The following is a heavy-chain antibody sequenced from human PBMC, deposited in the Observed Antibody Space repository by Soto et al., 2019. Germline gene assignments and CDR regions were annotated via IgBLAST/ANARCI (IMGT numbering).Heavy chain of an antibody. D-gene: IGHD3-9*01. CDR3: AREIGPDYDILTGPTFDY. V-gene: IGHV1-3*01. CDR2: INAGNGNT. J-gene: IGHJ4*02. Sequence: ASVKVSCKASGYTFTSYAMHWVRQAPGQRLEWMGWINAGNGNTKYSQKFQGRVTITRDTSASTAYMELSSLRSEDTAVYYCAREIGPDYDILTGPTFDYWGQGTLVTSPQ. CDR1: GYTFTSYA.